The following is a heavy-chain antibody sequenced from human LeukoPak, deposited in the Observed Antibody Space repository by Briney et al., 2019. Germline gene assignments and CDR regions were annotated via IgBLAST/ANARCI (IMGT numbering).Heavy chain of an antibody. J-gene: IGHJ3*02. Sequence: PSETLSLTCTVSGGSVSSGSYCWSWIRQPPGKGLEWIGYIYYSGSTNYNPSLKSRVTISVDTSKNQFSLKLSSVTAADTAVYYCARDRSSSGYCSSTSCYDDAFDIWGQGTMVTVSS. D-gene: IGHD2-2*03. CDR1: GGSVSSGSYC. V-gene: IGHV4-61*01. CDR2: IYYSGST. CDR3: ARDRSSSGYCSSTSCYDDAFDI.